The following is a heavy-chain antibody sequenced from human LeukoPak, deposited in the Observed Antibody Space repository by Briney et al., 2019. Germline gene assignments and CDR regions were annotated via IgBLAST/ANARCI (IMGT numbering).Heavy chain of an antibody. CDR3: AIIRGSGWYLGWLDR. CDR1: CLSVSWYF. CDR2: IYYSGST. D-gene: IGHD6-19*01. Sequence: SEPLPLTRTLSCLSVSWYFWRWLGQPPGKGLAWIGYIYYSGSTNYNPCLKSRVTLSVDTSKNQFSLKLSSVTAADTPVYYCAIIRGSGWYLGWLDRRGQGSLVTVSS. V-gene: IGHV4-59*02. J-gene: IGHJ5*02.